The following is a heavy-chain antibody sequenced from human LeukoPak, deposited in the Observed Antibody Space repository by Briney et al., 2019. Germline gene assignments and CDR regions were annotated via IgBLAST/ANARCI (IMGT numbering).Heavy chain of an antibody. CDR2: LSGSDRTT. D-gene: IGHD6-19*01. CDR1: GFTFSDYY. CDR3: AKVSSGWSLDY. J-gene: IGHJ4*02. V-gene: IGHV3-23*01. Sequence: PGGSLRLSCAASGFTFSDYYMSWLRQGPGKGLEWVSSLSGSDRTTYYADSVKGRFTISRDNSKNTLYLQMSSLRGEDTAVYYCAKVSSGWSLDYWGQGTLVTVSS.